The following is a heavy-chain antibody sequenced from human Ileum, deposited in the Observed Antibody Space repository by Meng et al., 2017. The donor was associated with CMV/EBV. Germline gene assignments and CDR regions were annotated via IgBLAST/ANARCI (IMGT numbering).Heavy chain of an antibody. J-gene: IGHJ4*02. CDR1: GYSISSGYY. D-gene: IGHD5-12*01. V-gene: IGHV4-38-2*02. CDR2: IYHSGST. Sequence: SETLSLTCTVSGYSISSGYYWGWIRQPPGKGLELIGSIYHSGSTYYNPSLKSRVTISVDTSKNQFSLKLSSLTAADTAVYYCASTGGYSGYHYAGFDYWGQG. CDR3: ASTGGYSGYHYAGFDY.